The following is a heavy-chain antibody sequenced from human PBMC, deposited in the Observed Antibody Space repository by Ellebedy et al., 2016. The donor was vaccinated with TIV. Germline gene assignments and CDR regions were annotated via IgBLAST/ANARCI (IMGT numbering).Heavy chain of an antibody. CDR2: IIPIFGTA. CDR1: GGTFSSYA. CDR3: ARDAYCGGDCYGENWFDP. D-gene: IGHD2-21*02. Sequence: SVKVSXXASGGTFSSYAISWVRQAPGQGLEWMGGIIPIFGTANYAQKFQGRVTITADESTSTAYMELSSLRSEDTAVYYCARDAYCGGDCYGENWFDPWGQGTLVTVSS. J-gene: IGHJ5*02. V-gene: IGHV1-69*13.